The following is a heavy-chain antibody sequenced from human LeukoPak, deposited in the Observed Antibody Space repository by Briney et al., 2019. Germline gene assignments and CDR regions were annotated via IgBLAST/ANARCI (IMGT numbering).Heavy chain of an antibody. CDR1: GFTFRTYA. Sequence: GSLRLSCVASGFTFRTYAMSWVRQAPGEGLEWVSGISGSGGTTYYADSVKGRFTISRDNSKNTLYLQMNSLRAEDTAVYYCAKDGPASGDYWGQGTLVTVSS. V-gene: IGHV3-23*01. CDR2: ISGSGGTT. CDR3: AKDGPASGDY. J-gene: IGHJ4*02. D-gene: IGHD2-2*01.